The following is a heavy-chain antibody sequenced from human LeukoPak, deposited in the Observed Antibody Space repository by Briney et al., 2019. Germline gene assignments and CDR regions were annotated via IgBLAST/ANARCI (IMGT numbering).Heavy chain of an antibody. D-gene: IGHD3-22*01. CDR1: GFTFDDYA. V-gene: IGHV3-9*03. Sequence: GGSLRLSCAASGFTFDDYAMHWVRQAPGKGLEWVSGISWNSGSIGYADSVKGRFTISRDNAKNSLYLQMNSLRAEDMALYYCAKDSTAMIIAPDGYWGQGTLVTVSS. CDR3: AKDSTAMIIAPDGY. J-gene: IGHJ4*02. CDR2: ISWNSGSI.